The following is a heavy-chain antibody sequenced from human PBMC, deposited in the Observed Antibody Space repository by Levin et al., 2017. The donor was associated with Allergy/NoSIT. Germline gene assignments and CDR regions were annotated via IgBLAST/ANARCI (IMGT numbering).Heavy chain of an antibody. Sequence: ASVKVSCKASGYTFTGYYMHWVRQAPGQGLEWMGWINPNSGGTNYAQKFQGRVTMTRDTSISTAYMELSRLRSDDTAVYYCARVRVYSSRANWFDPWGQGTLVTVSS. CDR1: GYTFTGYY. CDR3: ARVRVYSSRANWFDP. V-gene: IGHV1-2*02. D-gene: IGHD6-13*01. J-gene: IGHJ5*02. CDR2: INPNSGGT.